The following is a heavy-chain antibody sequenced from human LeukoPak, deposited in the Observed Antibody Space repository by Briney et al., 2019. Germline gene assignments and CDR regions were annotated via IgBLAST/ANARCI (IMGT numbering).Heavy chain of an antibody. CDR1: GFTFSSYG. Sequence: GGSLRLSCAASGFTFSSYGMHWVRQAPGKGLEWVAFIRYDGSNKYYADSVKGRFTISRDNAKNSLYLQMNSLRAEDTALYYCAKESRIVGATGGPYFDYWGQGTLVTVSS. J-gene: IGHJ4*02. V-gene: IGHV3-30*02. CDR3: AKESRIVGATGGPYFDY. CDR2: IRYDGSNK. D-gene: IGHD1-26*01.